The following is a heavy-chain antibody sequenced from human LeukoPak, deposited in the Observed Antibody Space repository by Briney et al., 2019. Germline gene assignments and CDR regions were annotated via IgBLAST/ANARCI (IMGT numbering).Heavy chain of an antibody. D-gene: IGHD3-10*01. CDR1: GFTFSSHA. V-gene: IGHV3-23*01. CDR3: ARASGPFDY. CDR2: ISGSGSST. Sequence: GGSLRLSCAVSGFTFSSHAMSWVRQAPGKGLEWVSAISGSGSSTYYADSVKGRFTISRDNSKNTLYLQMNSLRAEDTAVYSCARASGPFDYWGQGTLVTVSS. J-gene: IGHJ4*02.